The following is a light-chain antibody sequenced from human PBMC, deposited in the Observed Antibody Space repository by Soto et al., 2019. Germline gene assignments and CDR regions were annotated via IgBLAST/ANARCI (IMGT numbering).Light chain of an antibody. CDR3: AAWDDSLNGRV. Sequence: QSVLTQPPSASVTPGQRVTISCSGSSSNIRSNTVNWYQHLPGTAPKLLIYSSNQRPSGVPDRFSGSNSGTSASLAISGLQSEDEADYYCAAWDDSLNGRVFGTGTKVTVL. CDR1: SSNIRSNT. CDR2: SSN. J-gene: IGLJ1*01. V-gene: IGLV1-44*01.